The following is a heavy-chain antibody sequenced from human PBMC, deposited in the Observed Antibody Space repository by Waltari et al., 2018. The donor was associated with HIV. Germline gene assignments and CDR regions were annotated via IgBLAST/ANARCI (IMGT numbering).Heavy chain of an antibody. J-gene: IGHJ3*02. D-gene: IGHD2-15*01. V-gene: IGHV3-49*03. CDR3: TRGPPFWEVVVVVGALDI. CDR1: GFTFGDYA. Sequence: EVQLVESGGGLVQPGRSLRLSCTASGFTFGDYAMNWFRQAPGKGLEWVGFIRSKVYGGTTEYAASVKGRFTISRDDSKSIAYLQMNSLKTEDTAVYYCTRGPPFWEVVVVVGALDIWGQGTMVSVSS. CDR2: IRSKVYGGTT.